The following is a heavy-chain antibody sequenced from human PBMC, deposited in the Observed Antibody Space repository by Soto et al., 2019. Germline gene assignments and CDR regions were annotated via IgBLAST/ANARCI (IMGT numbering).Heavy chain of an antibody. CDR2: TYYRSEWYN. Sequence: PSQTLSLTCAISGDSVSSNMAALNWIRQSPSRGLEWPGRTYYRSEWYNDYAVSVKSRITINPDTSKKQFSLQLNSVTPEDTAVYYCARAYYGSGKKGVYNWFDPWGQGTLVTVSS. CDR3: ARAYYGSGKKGVYNWFDP. CDR1: GDSVSSNMAA. J-gene: IGHJ5*02. V-gene: IGHV6-1*01. D-gene: IGHD3-10*01.